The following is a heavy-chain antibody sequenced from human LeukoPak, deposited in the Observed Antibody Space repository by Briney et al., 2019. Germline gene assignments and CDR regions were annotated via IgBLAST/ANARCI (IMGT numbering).Heavy chain of an antibody. V-gene: IGHV1-69*01. J-gene: IGHJ4*02. CDR3: ARDLRRGSSSWYVSGGDY. D-gene: IGHD6-13*01. CDR1: GGTFGSYA. Sequence: SVKVSCKASGGTFGSYAISWVRQAPGQGLEWMGGIIPIFGTANYAQKFQGRVTITADESTSTAYMELSSLRSDDTAVYYCARDLRRGSSSWYVSGGDYWGQGTLVTVSS. CDR2: IIPIFGTA.